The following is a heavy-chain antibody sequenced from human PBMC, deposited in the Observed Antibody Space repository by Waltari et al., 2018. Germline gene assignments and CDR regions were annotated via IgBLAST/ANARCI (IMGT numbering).Heavy chain of an antibody. D-gene: IGHD6-25*01. Sequence: QVQLRESGPGLVRSSETLSLTCTGSGNSVNNDFYWAWSRQSPGGGLEWIASIYHTGSSHYNSSLKSRVSISTDMSTKQFFLTLTHLTAADTAVYYCAEEGNTTAGLFDSWGQGTLVTVSS. CDR1: GNSVNNDFY. CDR3: AEEGNTTAGLFDS. J-gene: IGHJ4*02. V-gene: IGHV4-38-2*02. CDR2: IYHTGSS.